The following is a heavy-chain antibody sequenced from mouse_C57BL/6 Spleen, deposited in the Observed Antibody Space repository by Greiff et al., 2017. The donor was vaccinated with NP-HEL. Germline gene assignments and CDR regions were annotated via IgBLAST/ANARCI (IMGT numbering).Heavy chain of an antibody. CDR1: GYSFTDYN. V-gene: IGHV1-39*01. D-gene: IGHD2-5*01. Sequence: VQLQQSGPELVKPGASVKISCKASGYSFTDYNMNWVKQSNGKSLEWIGVINPNYGTTSYNQKFKGKATLTVDQSASTAYMQLNSLTAEDSAVYYCARTYYSNLYWYFDVWGTGTTVTVSS. CDR2: INPNYGTT. CDR3: ARTYYSNLYWYFDV. J-gene: IGHJ1*03.